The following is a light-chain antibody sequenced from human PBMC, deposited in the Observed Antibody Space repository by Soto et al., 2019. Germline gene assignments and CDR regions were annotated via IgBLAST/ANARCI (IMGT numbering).Light chain of an antibody. CDR3: QQSYSSPRT. Sequence: DIRMTQSPSSLSASVGDRVTITCRASQSTSSHLNWYQQKPGKAPKLLIYAASTLQSGVPSRFSGSGSGTDFTFTISSLQPEDIAIYYCQQSYSSPRTFGQGTRVEIK. CDR1: QSTSSH. V-gene: IGKV1-39*01. J-gene: IGKJ1*01. CDR2: AAS.